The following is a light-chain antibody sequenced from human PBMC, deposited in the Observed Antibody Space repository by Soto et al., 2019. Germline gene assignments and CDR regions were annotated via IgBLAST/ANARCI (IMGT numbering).Light chain of an antibody. Sequence: QSVLTQPASVSGSPGQSITISCTGTSSDVGSYNLVSWYQQHPGKAPKLIIYEVTKRPSGVPDRFSGSKSGNTASLTVSGLHTDDEADYYCSSYAGSDNLAFGGGTKVTVL. CDR3: SSYAGSDNLA. V-gene: IGLV2-8*01. CDR1: SSDVGSYNL. J-gene: IGLJ2*01. CDR2: EVT.